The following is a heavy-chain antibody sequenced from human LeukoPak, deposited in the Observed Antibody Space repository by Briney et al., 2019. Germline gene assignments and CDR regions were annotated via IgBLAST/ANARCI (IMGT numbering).Heavy chain of an antibody. J-gene: IGHJ4*02. CDR3: AKEPYSGSYRDLDY. CDR1: GFTYSSYW. V-gene: IGHV3-7*03. CDR2: IKQDGNEK. Sequence: GGSLRLXCAASGFTYSSYWMNWVRLAPGKGLESVANIKQDGNEKYYVGSVKGRFTISRDNSKNTLYLQMNSLRAEDTAVYYCAKEPYSGSYRDLDYWGQGTLVTVSS. D-gene: IGHD1-26*01.